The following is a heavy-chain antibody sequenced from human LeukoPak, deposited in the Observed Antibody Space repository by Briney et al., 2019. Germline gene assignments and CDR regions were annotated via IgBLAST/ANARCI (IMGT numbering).Heavy chain of an antibody. CDR2: ISAYNGNT. J-gene: IGHJ4*02. D-gene: IGHD1-26*01. CDR3: ARDSGVGATEYYFDY. CDR1: GYTFTSYG. V-gene: IGHV1-18*01. Sequence: GASVKVSCKASGYTFTSYGISWVRQAPGQGLEWMGWISAYNGNTNYAQKLQGRVTMTTDTSTSTAYMELRSLRSDDTVVYYCARDSGVGATEYYFDYWGQGTLVTVSS.